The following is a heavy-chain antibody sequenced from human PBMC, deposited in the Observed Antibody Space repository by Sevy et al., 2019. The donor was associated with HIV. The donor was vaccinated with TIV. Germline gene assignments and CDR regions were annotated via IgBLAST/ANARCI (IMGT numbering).Heavy chain of an antibody. CDR1: GGTLSRYA. CDR2: IVPVFVTP. J-gene: IGHJ6*03. CDR3: ARGTSGYDFGDYYYYIDV. V-gene: IGHV1-69*13. Sequence: ASMKVSCKTSGGTLSRYAISWVRQAPGQGLEWMGGIVPVFVTPNYAQKFQGRVNITADESTNTAYMELTSLRSEDTAVYYCARGTSGYDFGDYYYYIDVWGKGTTVTVSS. D-gene: IGHD5-12*01.